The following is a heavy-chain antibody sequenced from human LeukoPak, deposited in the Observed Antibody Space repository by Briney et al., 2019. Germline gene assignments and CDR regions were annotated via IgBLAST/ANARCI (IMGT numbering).Heavy chain of an antibody. V-gene: IGHV1-3*01. Sequence: GASVKVSCKASGYTFTSYAMHWVRQAPGQRLEWMGWINAGNGNTKYSQKFQGRVTMTEDTSTDTAYMELSSLRSEDTAVYYCATERVGGWYPGYFDYWGQGTLVTVSS. CDR3: ATERVGGWYPGYFDY. CDR2: INAGNGNT. J-gene: IGHJ4*02. CDR1: GYTFTSYA. D-gene: IGHD6-19*01.